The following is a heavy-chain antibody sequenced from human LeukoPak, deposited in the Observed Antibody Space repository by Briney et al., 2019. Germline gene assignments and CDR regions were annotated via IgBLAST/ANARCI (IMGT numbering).Heavy chain of an antibody. CDR2: LSGTGGST. D-gene: IGHD1-26*01. Sequence: GGSLRLSCAASGFTFSNYAMSWVRQAPGKGLEWVSTLSGTGGSTYYADSVKGRFTISRDNSKNTLYLQMNSLRAEDTAVYYCARVEWELRSAFDIWGQGTMVTVSS. CDR3: ARVEWELRSAFDI. CDR1: GFTFSNYA. V-gene: IGHV3-23*01. J-gene: IGHJ3*02.